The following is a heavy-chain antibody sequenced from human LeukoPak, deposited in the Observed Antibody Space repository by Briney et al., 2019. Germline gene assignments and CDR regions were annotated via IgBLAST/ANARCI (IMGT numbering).Heavy chain of an antibody. CDR1: GFTFSNYW. CDR2: IWNDGSNN. CDR3: ARDSARGYQLLPYFDY. D-gene: IGHD2-2*01. J-gene: IGHJ4*02. Sequence: QPGGSLRLSCAASGFTFSNYWLTWVRQAPGKGLEWVAVIWNDGSNNYCADSVKGRFTISRDNSKNTLYLQMNSLRVEDTAVYYCARDSARGYQLLPYFDYWGQGTLVTVSS. V-gene: IGHV3-33*08.